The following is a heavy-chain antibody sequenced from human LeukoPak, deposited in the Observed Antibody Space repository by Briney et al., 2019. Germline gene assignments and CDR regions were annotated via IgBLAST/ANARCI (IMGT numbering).Heavy chain of an antibody. CDR1: GFTFRSYG. V-gene: IGHV3-30*02. CDR2: IRYDGSDK. D-gene: IGHD6-19*01. CDR3: ARVGGSGWPLDY. J-gene: IGHJ4*02. Sequence: PGGSLRLSCAASGFTFRSYGMHWVRQAPGKGLEWVAFIRYDGSDKYYADSVKGRFTISRDKSANTLSLQTNGLSTEDTAVYYCARVGGSGWPLDYWGQGTLVTVSS.